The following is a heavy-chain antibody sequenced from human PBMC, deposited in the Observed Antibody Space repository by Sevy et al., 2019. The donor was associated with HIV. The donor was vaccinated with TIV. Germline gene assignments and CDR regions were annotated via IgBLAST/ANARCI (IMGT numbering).Heavy chain of an antibody. CDR2: IIPIFGTP. D-gene: IGHD3-22*01. CDR1: GGTFSSYG. V-gene: IGHV1-69*13. Sequence: ASVKVSCTASGGTFSSYGISWVRQAPGQGLEWMGGIIPIFGTPKYGQKFKGRVTITADESTNTAYMELSSLRSEDTAVYLCARDRAGDGRGHYFEREFWGEGTLVTVSS. J-gene: IGHJ1*01. CDR3: ARDRAGDGRGHYFEREF.